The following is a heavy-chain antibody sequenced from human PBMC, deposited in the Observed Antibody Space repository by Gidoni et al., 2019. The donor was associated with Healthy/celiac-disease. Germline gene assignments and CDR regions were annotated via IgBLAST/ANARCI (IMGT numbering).Heavy chain of an antibody. CDR3: VNHPKVRGPRGYYYGMDV. CDR1: GFTFSSYA. CDR2: ISSNGGST. Sequence: EVQLVESGGGLVQPGGPLRLSCSASGFTFSSYAMHWVRQAPGKGLEYVSAISSNGGSTYYADSVKGRFTISRDNSKNTLYLQMSSLRAEDTAVYYCVNHPKVRGPRGYYYGMDVWGQGTTVTVSS. J-gene: IGHJ6*02. V-gene: IGHV3-64D*06. D-gene: IGHD3-10*01.